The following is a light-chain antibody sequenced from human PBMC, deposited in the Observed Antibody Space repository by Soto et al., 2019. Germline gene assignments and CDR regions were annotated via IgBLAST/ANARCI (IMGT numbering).Light chain of an antibody. CDR3: QQYDSSST. Sequence: DIQMTQSPSTLSASVGDRVTITCRASQNIRSWLAWYQQKPGKAPRLLIYKASSLESGVPSRFSGSGSGTEFTLTLRSMQTDDYETYYCQQYDSSSTFGGGTKV. V-gene: IGKV1-5*03. CDR2: KAS. CDR1: QNIRSW. J-gene: IGKJ4*02.